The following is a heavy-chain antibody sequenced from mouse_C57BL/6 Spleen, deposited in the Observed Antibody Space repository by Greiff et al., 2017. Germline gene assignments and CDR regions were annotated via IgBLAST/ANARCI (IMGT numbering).Heavy chain of an antibody. CDR2: IWRGGST. V-gene: IGHV2-5*01. Sequence: QVQLQQSGPGLVQPSQSLSITCTVSGFSLTSYGVHWVRQSPGKGLEWLGVIWRGGSTDYNAAFMSRLSITKDNSKSQVFFKMNSLQADDTAIYYCAKKGYDYDEGAWFAYWGQGTLVTVSA. J-gene: IGHJ3*01. CDR1: GFSLTSYG. D-gene: IGHD2-4*01. CDR3: AKKGYDYDEGAWFAY.